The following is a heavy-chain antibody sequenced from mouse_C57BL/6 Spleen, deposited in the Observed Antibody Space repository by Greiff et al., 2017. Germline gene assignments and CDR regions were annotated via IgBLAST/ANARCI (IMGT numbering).Heavy chain of an antibody. CDR2: IYPGDGAT. CDR3: ARYDGYFAY. J-gene: IGHJ3*01. D-gene: IGHD2-3*01. V-gene: IGHV1-80*01. CDR1: GYAFTSYW. Sequence: VQLQQSGAELVKPWPSVKISCKASGYAFTSYWVNWVNQWPGKGLEWIGQIYPGDGATNYNGKFKGKATLTADKSTSTAYMQLSGRTSEDYAVYSCARYDGYFAYWGQGTLVTVSA.